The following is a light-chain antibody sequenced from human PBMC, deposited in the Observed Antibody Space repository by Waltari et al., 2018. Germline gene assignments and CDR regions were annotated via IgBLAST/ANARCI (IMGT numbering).Light chain of an antibody. V-gene: IGKV3-11*01. CDR2: DAS. J-gene: IGKJ2*01. CDR3: QQRSNWPST. Sequence: IVLTQSPATLSLSPGERATPSCRSSQLVSSYLAWYQQKPGQAPRLLIYDASNRATGIPARFSGSGSGTDFTLTISSLEPEDFAVYYCQQRSNWPSTFGQGTKLEIK. CDR1: QLVSSY.